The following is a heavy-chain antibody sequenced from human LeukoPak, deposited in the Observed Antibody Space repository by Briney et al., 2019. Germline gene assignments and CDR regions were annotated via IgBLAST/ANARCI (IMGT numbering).Heavy chain of an antibody. CDR3: AREVSGELLGMDY. CDR2: ISSSGSTI. Sequence: GGSLRLSCAASGFTFSSYEMNWVRQAPGKGLEWVSYISSSGSTIYYADSVKGRFTISRDNAKNSLYLQMNSLRAEDTAVYYCAREVSGELLGMDYWGQGTLVTVSS. J-gene: IGHJ4*02. D-gene: IGHD1-26*01. CDR1: GFTFSSYE. V-gene: IGHV3-48*03.